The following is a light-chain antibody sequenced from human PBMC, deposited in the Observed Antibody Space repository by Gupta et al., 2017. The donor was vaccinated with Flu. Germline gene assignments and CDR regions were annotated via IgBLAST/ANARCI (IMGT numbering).Light chain of an antibody. CDR2: LNSDGSH. V-gene: IGLV4-69*01. Sequence: QLVLTQSPSASASLGASVKLTCPLSSGHSSYAIAWHQQQPEKGPRYLMKLNSDGSHSKGDGIPDRFSGSSSGAERYLTISSLQSEDEADYYCQTWGTGGVFGGGTKLTVL. J-gene: IGLJ3*02. CDR1: SGHSSYA. CDR3: QTWGTGGV.